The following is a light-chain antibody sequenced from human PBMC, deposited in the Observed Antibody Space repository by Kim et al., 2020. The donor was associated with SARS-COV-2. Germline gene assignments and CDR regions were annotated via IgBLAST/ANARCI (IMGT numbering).Light chain of an antibody. CDR3: SAWDSSLSSWV. Sequence: RQNATLPGTGNSNNGGLQGAAWLQQHQGHPPKLLSYRDTNRPSGISERLSASRSGSTASLTITGLQPEDEADYYCSAWDSSLSSWVFGGGTQLTVL. V-gene: IGLV10-54*01. CDR1: SNNGGLQG. CDR2: RDT. J-gene: IGLJ3*02.